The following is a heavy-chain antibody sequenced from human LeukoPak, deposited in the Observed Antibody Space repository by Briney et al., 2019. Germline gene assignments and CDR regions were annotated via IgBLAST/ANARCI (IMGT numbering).Heavy chain of an antibody. CDR1: GFTFSSYG. V-gene: IGHV3-33*06. Sequence: PGRSLRLSCAASGFTFSSYGMHWVRQAPGKGLEWVAVIWYDGGNKYYADSVKGRFTISRDNSKNTLYLQMNSLRAEDTAVYYCAKDREYYDYVWGSYSTGYFDYWGQGTLVTVSS. CDR3: AKDREYYDYVWGSYSTGYFDY. CDR2: IWYDGGNK. J-gene: IGHJ4*02. D-gene: IGHD3-16*01.